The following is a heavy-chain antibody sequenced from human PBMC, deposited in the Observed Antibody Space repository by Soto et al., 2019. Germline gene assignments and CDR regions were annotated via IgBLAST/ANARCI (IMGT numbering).Heavy chain of an antibody. V-gene: IGHV1-18*01. CDR1: GYSFSSYG. CDR3: ARGGYYDSSGSRNYHYYGMDV. J-gene: IGHJ6*02. Sequence: GASVNVSCKASGYSFSSYGVNWVRQAPGQGLEWLGWVSPYNDDTKYSQKLQGRVTLTTDTSSRTAYMTLRSLRSDDTAVYFCARGGYYDSSGSRNYHYYGMDVWGQGTTVTVSS. D-gene: IGHD3-22*01. CDR2: VSPYNDDT.